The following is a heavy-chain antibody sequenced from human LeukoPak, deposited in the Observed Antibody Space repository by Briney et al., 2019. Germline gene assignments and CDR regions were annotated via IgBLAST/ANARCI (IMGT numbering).Heavy chain of an antibody. CDR2: ISYDGSNK. CDR3: ARDQEIVATTGVFDY. Sequence: GVSLRLSCAASGFTFSSYDMHWVRQAPGKGLEGVAVISYDGSNKYYPDAVKGRFTISRDNSKNTLYLQMNSLRAEDTAVYYCARDQEIVATTGVFDYWGQGTMVTVSS. V-gene: IGHV3-30*04. D-gene: IGHD5-12*01. CDR1: GFTFSSYD. J-gene: IGHJ4*02.